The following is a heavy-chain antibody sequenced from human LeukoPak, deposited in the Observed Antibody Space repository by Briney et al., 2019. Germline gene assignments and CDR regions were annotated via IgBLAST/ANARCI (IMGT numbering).Heavy chain of an antibody. V-gene: IGHV1-2*02. CDR3: ARRLRTRFDADFDY. CDR1: GYTFIDYY. Sequence: ASLKVSCTASGYTFIDYYMHWVRQAPGQGLEWMGWINPNSGGTNYAQIFQGRVTMTRDTSISIAYMELSRLRSDDTAVYYCARRLRTRFDADFDYWGQGTLVTVSS. J-gene: IGHJ4*02. D-gene: IGHD3-16*01. CDR2: INPNSGGT.